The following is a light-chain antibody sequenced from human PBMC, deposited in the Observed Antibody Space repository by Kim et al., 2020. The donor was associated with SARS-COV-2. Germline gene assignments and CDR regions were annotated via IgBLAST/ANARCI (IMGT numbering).Light chain of an antibody. Sequence: APGKTAKITCPRSNFGSNGVHWYQQRPGQAPVLVVYADSDRPSGIPERFSGSNSENTATLTISRVEVGDEADYYCQVWDTTSDHVVFGGGTQLTVL. V-gene: IGLV3-21*03. CDR2: ADS. CDR1: NFGSNG. CDR3: QVWDTTSDHVV. J-gene: IGLJ2*01.